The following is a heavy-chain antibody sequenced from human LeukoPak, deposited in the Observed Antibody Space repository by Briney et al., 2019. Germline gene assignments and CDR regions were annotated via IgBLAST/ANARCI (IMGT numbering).Heavy chain of an antibody. CDR2: ISAYNGNT. Sequence: ASVKVSCKASGYTFTGYYMHWVRQAPGQGLEWMGWISAYNGNTNYAQKLQGRVTMTTDTSTSTAYMELRSLRSDDTAVYYCARDRRIAAAGTGNYWGQGTLVTVSS. V-gene: IGHV1-18*04. CDR1: GYTFTGYY. D-gene: IGHD6-13*01. CDR3: ARDRRIAAAGTGNY. J-gene: IGHJ4*02.